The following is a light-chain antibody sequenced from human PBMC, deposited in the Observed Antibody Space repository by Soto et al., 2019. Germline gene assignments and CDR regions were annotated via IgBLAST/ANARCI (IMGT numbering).Light chain of an antibody. CDR1: QSVSTW. CDR2: RAS. CDR3: QQYNSWWT. V-gene: IGKV1-5*03. Sequence: IQMTQSPSSLSASVGDRVTIACRASQSVSTWLAWYQQKPGKAPKVLIYRASVLESGVPSRFSGSGSGTEFTLTISSLQPDDFATYYCQQYNSWWTFGQGTKVDI. J-gene: IGKJ1*01.